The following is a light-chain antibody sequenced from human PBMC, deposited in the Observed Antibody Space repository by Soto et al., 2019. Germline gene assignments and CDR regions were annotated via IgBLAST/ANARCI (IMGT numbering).Light chain of an antibody. CDR3: SSYTRSSTHWV. J-gene: IGLJ3*02. CDR2: EVS. Sequence: QSALTQPASVSGSPGQSITISCTGTSSDVGGYNYVSWYQQHPGKAPKLMIYEVSNRPSGVSNRFSGSKSGNTASLTISGHQAEDEADYYCSSYTRSSTHWVFGGGTKLTVL. V-gene: IGLV2-14*01. CDR1: SSDVGGYNY.